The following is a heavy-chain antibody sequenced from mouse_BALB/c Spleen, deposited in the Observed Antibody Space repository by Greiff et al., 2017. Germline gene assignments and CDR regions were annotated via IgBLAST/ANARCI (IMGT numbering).Heavy chain of an antibody. CDR3: ARGLYWYFDV. CDR1: GYSITSDYA. D-gene: IGHD3-3*01. CDR2: ISYSGST. Sequence: VQLKQSGPGLVKPSQSLSLTCTVTGYSITSDYAWNWIRQFPGNKLEWMGYISYSGSTSYNPSLKSRISITRDTSKNQFFLQLNSVTTEDTATYYCARGLYWYFDVWGAGTTVTVSS. V-gene: IGHV3-2*02. J-gene: IGHJ1*01.